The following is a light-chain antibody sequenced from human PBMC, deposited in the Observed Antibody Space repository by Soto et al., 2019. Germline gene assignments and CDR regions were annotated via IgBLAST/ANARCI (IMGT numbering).Light chain of an antibody. CDR1: QSVSSY. J-gene: IGKJ2*01. CDR3: QQRSNWKYT. CDR2: DAS. V-gene: IGKV3-11*01. Sequence: EIVLTQSPATLSLSPGERATLSCRASQSVSSYLAWYQQKPGQAPRLLIYDASNRATGIPARFSGSGSGTGFTLTISRLKPEDFAVYYCQQRSNWKYTFGQGNKLEIK.